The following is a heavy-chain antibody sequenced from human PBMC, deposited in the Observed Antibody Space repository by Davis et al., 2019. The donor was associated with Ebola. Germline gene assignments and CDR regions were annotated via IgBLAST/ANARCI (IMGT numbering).Heavy chain of an antibody. D-gene: IGHD6-19*01. CDR3: ARGGSGWYVYWFDP. Sequence: SETLSLTCAVYGGSFSGYYWGWIRQPPGKGLEWIGTIYYSGSTNYNPSLKSRVTISVDTSKNQFSLKLSSVTAADTAVYYCARGGSGWYVYWFDPWGQGTLVTVSS. CDR1: GGSFSGYY. V-gene: IGHV4-59*01. J-gene: IGHJ5*02. CDR2: IYYSGST.